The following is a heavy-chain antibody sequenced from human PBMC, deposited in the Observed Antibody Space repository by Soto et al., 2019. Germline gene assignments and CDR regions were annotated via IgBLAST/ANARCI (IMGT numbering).Heavy chain of an antibody. J-gene: IGHJ4*02. CDR3: ARDLAYCGGDCYPIDY. Sequence: QVQLVQSGAEVKKPGASVKVSCKASGYTFTSNGISWVRQAPGQGLEWMGWISAYNGNTNYAQKLQGRVTMTTDTSTSAAYMELRSLRSDDTAVYYCARDLAYCGGDCYPIDYWGQGTLVTVSS. V-gene: IGHV1-18*01. D-gene: IGHD2-21*02. CDR2: ISAYNGNT. CDR1: GYTFTSNG.